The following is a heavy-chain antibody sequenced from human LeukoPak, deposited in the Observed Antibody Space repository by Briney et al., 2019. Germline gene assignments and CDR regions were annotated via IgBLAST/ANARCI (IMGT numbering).Heavy chain of an antibody. D-gene: IGHD3-22*01. CDR2: IYYSGTT. J-gene: IGHJ5*02. CDR1: GGSISSGGYY. CDR3: ARGSKKDYYDSSGYTNWFDP. V-gene: IGHV4-30-4*08. Sequence: SQTLSLTCTVSGGSISSGGYYWSWIRQPPGKGLEWIGYIYYSGTTYYNPSLKSRLTISVDTSKNQFSLKLSSVTAADTAVYYCARGSKKDYYDSSGYTNWFDPWGQGTLVTVSS.